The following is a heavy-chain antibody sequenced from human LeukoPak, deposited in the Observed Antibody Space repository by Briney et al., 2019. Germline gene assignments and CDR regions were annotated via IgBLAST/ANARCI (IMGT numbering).Heavy chain of an antibody. CDR2: INPNSGGT. CDR3: ARDLLVAGYYFDY. J-gene: IGHJ4*02. CDR1: GYTFTSYG. D-gene: IGHD2-15*01. V-gene: IGHV1-2*02. Sequence: ASVKVSCKASGYTFTSYGISWVRQAPGQGLEWMGWINPNSGGTNYAQKFQGRVTMTRDTSISTAYMELSRLRSDDTAVYYCARDLLVAGYYFDYWGQGTLVTVSS.